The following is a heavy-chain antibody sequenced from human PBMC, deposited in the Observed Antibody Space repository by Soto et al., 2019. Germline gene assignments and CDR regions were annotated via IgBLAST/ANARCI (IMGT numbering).Heavy chain of an antibody. D-gene: IGHD2-15*01. CDR1: GGSTSSSSYY. Sequence: PSETLSLTCTVSGGSTSSSSYYWGWIRQPPGKGLEWIGSIYYSGSTYYNPSLKSRVTISVDTSKNQSSLKLGSVTAADTAVYYCARRGGGRYYGMDVWGQGTTVTVSS. CDR2: IYYSGST. V-gene: IGHV4-39*01. J-gene: IGHJ6*02. CDR3: ARRGGGRYYGMDV.